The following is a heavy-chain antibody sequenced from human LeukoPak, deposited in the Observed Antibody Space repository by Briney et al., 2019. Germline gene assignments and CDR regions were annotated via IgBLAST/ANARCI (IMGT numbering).Heavy chain of an antibody. CDR2: IIPIFGTA. CDR3: ARTQQRVTLEYYYYYYGMDV. CDR1: GGTFSSYA. V-gene: IGHV1-69*05. J-gene: IGHJ6*02. Sequence: SVKVSCKASGGTFSSYAISWVRQAPGQGLEWMGGIIPIFGTANYAQKFQGRVTITTDESTSTAYMELSSLRSEDTAVYYCARTQQRVTLEYYYYYYGMDVWGQGTTVTVSS. D-gene: IGHD6-13*01.